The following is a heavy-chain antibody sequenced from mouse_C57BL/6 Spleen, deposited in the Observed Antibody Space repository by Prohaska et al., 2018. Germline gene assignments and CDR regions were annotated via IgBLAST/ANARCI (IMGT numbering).Heavy chain of an antibody. D-gene: IGHD3-2*02. Sequence: QIQLVQSGPELKKPGETVKISCKASGYTFTTYGMSWVKQAPGKGLKWMGWINTYSGVPTYADDFKGRFAFSLETSASTAYLQINNLINEDTATYFCARRQETAQALDYWGQGTTLTVSS. J-gene: IGHJ2*01. V-gene: IGHV9-3*01. CDR3: ARRQETAQALDY. CDR1: GYTFTTYG. CDR2: INTYSGVP.